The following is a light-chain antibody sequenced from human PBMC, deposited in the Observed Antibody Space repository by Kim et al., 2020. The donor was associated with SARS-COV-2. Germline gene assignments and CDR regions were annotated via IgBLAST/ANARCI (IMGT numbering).Light chain of an antibody. J-gene: IGLJ1*01. Sequence: QSITISCTGTSSDVGTYNYVSWYQQYPGRAPKLMIYDVNKWPSGISNRFSGSKSGNTASLTISGLQAEDEADYYCSSYATSRSYVFGTGTKVTVL. CDR3: SSYATSRSYV. CDR2: DVN. CDR1: SSDVGTYNY. V-gene: IGLV2-14*03.